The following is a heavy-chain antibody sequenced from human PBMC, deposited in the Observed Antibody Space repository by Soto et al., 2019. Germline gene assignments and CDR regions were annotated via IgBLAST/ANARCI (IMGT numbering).Heavy chain of an antibody. CDR3: ARSPLRCLEGSFFDY. CDR1: GGSISSGGYY. D-gene: IGHD3-3*01. Sequence: SETLSLTCTVSGGSISSGGYYWSWIRQHPGKGLEWIGYIYYSGSTYYNPSLKSRVTISVDTSKNQFSLKLSSVTAADTAVYYCARSPLRCLEGSFFDYWGQGTLVNVSS. CDR2: IYYSGST. J-gene: IGHJ4*02. V-gene: IGHV4-31*03.